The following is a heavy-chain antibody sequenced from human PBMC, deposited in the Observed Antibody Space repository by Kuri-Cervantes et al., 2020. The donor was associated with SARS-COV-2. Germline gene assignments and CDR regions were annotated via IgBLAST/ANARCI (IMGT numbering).Heavy chain of an antibody. CDR2: ISWNSGSI. CDR3: ARTDSSGYLYAFDI. D-gene: IGHD3-22*01. V-gene: IGHV3-9*03. J-gene: IGHJ3*02. Sequence: GGSLRLSCAASGFNFDDYAMHWVRQAPGKGLEWVSGISWNSGSIGYADSVKGRFTISRDNAKNSLYLQMNSLRAEDMALYYCARTDSSGYLYAFDIWGQGTMVTVSS. CDR1: GFNFDDYA.